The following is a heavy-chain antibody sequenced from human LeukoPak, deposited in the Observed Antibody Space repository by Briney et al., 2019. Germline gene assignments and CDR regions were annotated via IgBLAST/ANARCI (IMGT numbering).Heavy chain of an antibody. CDR2: IRYDGSNK. CDR3: AKHGLPLVVISAPLDY. D-gene: IGHD2-15*01. V-gene: IGHV3-30*02. Sequence: GRSLSLSRAASGFTSTSDSIHWVRQAPGQGLEWVAFIRYDGSNKYYEASVKGRFTISRDNSKNTVYLQMNSLRAEDTAVYYCAKHGLPLVVISAPLDYWGQGTLVTGAS. CDR1: GFTSTSDS. J-gene: IGHJ4*02.